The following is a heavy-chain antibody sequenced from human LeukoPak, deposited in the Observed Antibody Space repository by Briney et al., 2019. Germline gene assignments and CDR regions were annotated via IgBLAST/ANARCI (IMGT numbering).Heavy chain of an antibody. Sequence: SETLSLTCTVSGGSISSSSYYWGWIRQPPGKGLEWIGSMYYSGSTYYNPSLKSRVTISVDTSKNQFSLKLSSVTAADTAVYYCARHYSGYSYGYPFDYWGQGTLVTVSS. CDR1: GGSISSSSYY. CDR2: MYYSGST. CDR3: ARHYSGYSYGYPFDY. J-gene: IGHJ4*02. D-gene: IGHD5-18*01. V-gene: IGHV4-39*01.